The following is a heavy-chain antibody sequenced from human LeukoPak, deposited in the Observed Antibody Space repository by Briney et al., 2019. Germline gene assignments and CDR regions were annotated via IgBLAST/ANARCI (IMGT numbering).Heavy chain of an antibody. CDR3: ARGVRYFLLDGFDI. V-gene: IGHV4-59*01. J-gene: IGHJ3*02. D-gene: IGHD3-9*01. CDR1: GGSISEYY. Sequence: PSETLSLTCTVSGGSISEYYWSWIRQPPGKGLEWIGYIYYSGSTNYNPSLKSRVTISVDTSKNQFSLKLSSVTAADTALYYCARGVRYFLLDGFDIWGQGTMVTVSS. CDR2: IYYSGST.